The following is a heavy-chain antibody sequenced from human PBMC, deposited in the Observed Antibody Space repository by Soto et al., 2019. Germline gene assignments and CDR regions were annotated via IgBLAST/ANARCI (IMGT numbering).Heavy chain of an antibody. CDR2: IYYSGST. D-gene: IGHD6-19*01. J-gene: IGHJ5*02. CDR1: GGSISSYY. V-gene: IGHV4-59*08. CDR3: VRWLVGLGNYFDP. Sequence: SENRYLTYTVSGGSISSYYWSLIRQPPGKGLEWIGYIYYSGSTNYNPSLKRRVTISVDTSKNHISLKLSSVTGADTVVYYCVRWLVGLGNYFDPWGHGTLVTGSA.